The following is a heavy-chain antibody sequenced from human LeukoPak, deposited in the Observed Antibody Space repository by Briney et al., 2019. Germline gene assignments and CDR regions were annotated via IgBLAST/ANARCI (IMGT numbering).Heavy chain of an antibody. CDR2: IYYSGST. J-gene: IGHJ4*02. CDR3: ASQPAAYYGSGKDQFDY. V-gene: IGHV4-39*01. D-gene: IGHD3-10*01. Sequence: PSETLSLTCTVSGGSISSSSYYWGWIRQPPGKGLEWIGSIYYSGSTYYNPSLKSRVTISVDTSKNQFSLKLSSVTAADTAVYYCASQPAAYYGSGKDQFDYWGQGTLVTVSS. CDR1: GGSISSSSYY.